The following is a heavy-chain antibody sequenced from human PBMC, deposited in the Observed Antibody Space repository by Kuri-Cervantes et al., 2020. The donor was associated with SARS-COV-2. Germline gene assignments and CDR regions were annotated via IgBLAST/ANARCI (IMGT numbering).Heavy chain of an antibody. Sequence: SVKVSCKASGGTFSSYAISWVRQAPGQGREWMGGIIPIFGTANYAQKFQGRVTITADKTTSTAYMELSSLRAEDTAVYYCARDPGYSGYDHAFDIWGQGTMVTVSS. D-gene: IGHD5-12*01. V-gene: IGHV1-69*06. CDR2: IIPIFGTA. CDR3: ARDPGYSGYDHAFDI. J-gene: IGHJ3*02. CDR1: GGTFSSYA.